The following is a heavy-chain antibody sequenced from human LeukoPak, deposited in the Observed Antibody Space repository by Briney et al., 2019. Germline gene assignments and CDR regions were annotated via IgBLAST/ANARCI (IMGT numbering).Heavy chain of an antibody. Sequence: PGGSLRLSCVASGFTLSSYSMNWVRQAPGKGLEWVSYIGSSGSTVYYADSVKGRFTISRDNAKNSLYLQMNSLRDEDTAVYYCARAQYRGYYFDYWGQGTLVTVSS. V-gene: IGHV3-48*02. CDR1: GFTLSSYS. CDR3: ARAQYRGYYFDY. D-gene: IGHD3-10*01. CDR2: IGSSGSTV. J-gene: IGHJ4*02.